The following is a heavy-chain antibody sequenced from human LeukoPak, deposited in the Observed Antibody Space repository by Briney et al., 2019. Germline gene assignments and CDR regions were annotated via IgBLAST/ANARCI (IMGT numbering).Heavy chain of an antibody. J-gene: IGHJ5*02. Sequence: GRSLRLSCAASGFTFSSYAMHWVRQAPGKGLGWVAVISYDGSNKYYADSVKGRFTISRDNSKNTLYLQMNSLRAEDTAVYYCARDGYYYGSGSYFRDPWGQGTLVTVSS. CDR2: ISYDGSNK. D-gene: IGHD3-10*01. V-gene: IGHV3-30*04. CDR1: GFTFSSYA. CDR3: ARDGYYYGSGSYFRDP.